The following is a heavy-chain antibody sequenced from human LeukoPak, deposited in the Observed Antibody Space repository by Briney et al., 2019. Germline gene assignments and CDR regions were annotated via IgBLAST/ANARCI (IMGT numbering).Heavy chain of an antibody. Sequence: GGSLRLSCAVSGFTFSSYSMNWVRQAPGKGLEWVSSISSSSSYIYYADSVKGRFTISRDNAKNSLYLQMNSLRAEDTAVYYCARDPVAGHFDYWGQGTLVTVSS. CDR1: GFTFSSYS. CDR3: ARDPVAGHFDY. D-gene: IGHD6-19*01. V-gene: IGHV3-21*01. J-gene: IGHJ4*02. CDR2: ISSSSSYI.